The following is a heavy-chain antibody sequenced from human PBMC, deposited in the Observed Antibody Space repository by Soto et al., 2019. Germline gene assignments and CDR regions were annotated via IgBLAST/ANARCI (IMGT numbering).Heavy chain of an antibody. J-gene: IGHJ4*02. CDR2: INPSGGST. CDR3: ARAYYYGAGSYYQLGY. Sequence: QVQLVQSGAEVKKPGASVKVSCKASGYTFTSYYMHWVRQAPGQGLEWMGIINPSGGSTSYAQKFQGRVTMTRDTSTSTVYMELSSLRSEDTAVYYCARAYYYGAGSYYQLGYWGQGTLVTVSS. V-gene: IGHV1-46*01. D-gene: IGHD3-10*01. CDR1: GYTFTSYY.